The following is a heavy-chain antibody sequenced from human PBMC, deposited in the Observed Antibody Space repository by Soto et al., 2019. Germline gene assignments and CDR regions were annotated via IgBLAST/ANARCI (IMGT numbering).Heavy chain of an antibody. CDR3: IYRRAAYDYHGLDV. D-gene: IGHD6-25*01. V-gene: IGHV2-5*01. J-gene: IGHJ6*02. Sequence: SGPTLVNPPQTLTLTCAISGVSLSSSGWGVGPIRQTPGKALEWLAVLYFNGDRRRSPSLENRLTITKDTSKNQVILTMTNMDPEDTATYYCIYRRAAYDYHGLDVWGQGITVTVSS. CDR1: GVSLSSSGWG. CDR2: LYFNGDR.